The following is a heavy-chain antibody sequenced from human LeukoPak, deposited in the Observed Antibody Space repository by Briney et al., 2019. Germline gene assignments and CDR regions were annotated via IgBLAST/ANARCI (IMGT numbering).Heavy chain of an antibody. J-gene: IGHJ4*02. CDR3: ARYYYDSSGYL. V-gene: IGHV3-53*01. Sequence: AGGSLRLSCAASGFTVSSNYMSWVRQAPGKGLEWVSVIYSGGSTYYADSVEGRFTISRDNSKNTLYLQMNSLRAEDTAVYYCARYYYDSSGYLWGQGTLVTVSS. CDR1: GFTVSSNY. D-gene: IGHD3-22*01. CDR2: IYSGGST.